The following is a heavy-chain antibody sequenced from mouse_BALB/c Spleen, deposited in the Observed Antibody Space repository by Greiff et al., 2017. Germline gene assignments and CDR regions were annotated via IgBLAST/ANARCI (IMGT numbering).Heavy chain of an antibody. D-gene: IGHD2-3*01. CDR2: IDPSDSET. J-gene: IGHJ4*01. CDR1: GYSFTSYW. V-gene: IGHV1S127*01. Sequence: QVQLQQSGPQLVRPGASVTISCKASGYSFTSYWAHWVKQRPGQGLEWIGMIDPSDSETRLNQKFKDKATLTVDKSSSTAYMQLSSPTSEDSAVYYCARWDGYYDAMDYWGQGTSVTVSS. CDR3: ARWDGYYDAMDY.